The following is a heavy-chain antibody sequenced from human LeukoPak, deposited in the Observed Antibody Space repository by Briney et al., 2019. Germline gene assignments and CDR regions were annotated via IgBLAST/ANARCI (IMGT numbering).Heavy chain of an antibody. J-gene: IGHJ4*02. CDR1: GVSISSGSYY. CDR3: AGLSVTTYYFDY. D-gene: IGHD4-17*01. Sequence: SETLSLTCTVSGVSISSGSYYWRWLRQPAGKGLEWIGRIYTSGSTNYNPSLKSRVTISVDTSKNQFSLKLSSVTAADTAVYYCAGLSVTTYYFDYWGQGTLVTVSS. V-gene: IGHV4-61*02. CDR2: IYTSGST.